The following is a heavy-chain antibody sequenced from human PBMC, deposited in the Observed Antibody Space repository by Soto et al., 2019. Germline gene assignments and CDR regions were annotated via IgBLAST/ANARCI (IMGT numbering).Heavy chain of an antibody. CDR3: AKDSYYGSGSFKDMDV. V-gene: IGHV3-9*01. Sequence: GGSLRLSCAASGLTFDDYAMHWVRKAPGKGLEWVSGISWNSGSIGYADSVKGRFTISRDNAKNSLYLQMNSLRAEDTALYYCAKDSYYGSGSFKDMDVWGQGTTVTVSS. CDR1: GLTFDDYA. D-gene: IGHD3-10*01. CDR2: ISWNSGSI. J-gene: IGHJ6*02.